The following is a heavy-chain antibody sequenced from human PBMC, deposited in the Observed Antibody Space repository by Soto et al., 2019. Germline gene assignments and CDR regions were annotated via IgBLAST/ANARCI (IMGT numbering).Heavy chain of an antibody. Sequence: ASVKVSCKASGGTFSSYAISWVRQAPGQGLEWMGGIIPIFGTANYAQKFQGRVTITADESTSTAYMELSSLRSEDTAVYYCARAGGLDIVFVLAAIPADAFYFWGQGTIVPVSS. D-gene: IGHD2-15*01. J-gene: IGHJ3*01. CDR3: ARAGGLDIVFVLAAIPADAFYF. V-gene: IGHV1-69*13. CDR2: IIPIFGTA. CDR1: GGTFSSYA.